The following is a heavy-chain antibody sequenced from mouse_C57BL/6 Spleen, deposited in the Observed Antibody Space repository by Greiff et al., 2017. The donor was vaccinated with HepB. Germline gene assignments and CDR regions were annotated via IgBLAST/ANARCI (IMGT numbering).Heavy chain of an antibody. D-gene: IGHD3-3*01. CDR1: GYTFTSYW. Sequence: EVQLQQSGTVLARPGASVKMSCKTSGYTFTSYWMHWVKQRPGQGLEWIGAIYPGNSGTSYNQKFKGKAKLTAVTSASTAYMELSSLTNEDSAVYYCTRRVLGDGYYFDYWGQGTTLTVSS. V-gene: IGHV1-5*01. CDR3: TRRVLGDGYYFDY. J-gene: IGHJ2*01. CDR2: IYPGNSGT.